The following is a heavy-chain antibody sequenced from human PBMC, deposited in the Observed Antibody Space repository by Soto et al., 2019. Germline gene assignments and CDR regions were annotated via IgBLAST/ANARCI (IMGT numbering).Heavy chain of an antibody. V-gene: IGHV3-30*18. D-gene: IGHD4-4*01. J-gene: IGHJ4*02. CDR1: GFTFSSYG. Sequence: PGGSLRLSCAASGFTFSSYGMHWVRQAPGKGLEWVAVISYDGSNKYYADSVKGRFTISRDNSKNTLYLQMNSLRAEDTAVYYCAKETVPTADFAYWGQGTLVTVSS. CDR2: ISYDGSNK. CDR3: AKETVPTADFAY.